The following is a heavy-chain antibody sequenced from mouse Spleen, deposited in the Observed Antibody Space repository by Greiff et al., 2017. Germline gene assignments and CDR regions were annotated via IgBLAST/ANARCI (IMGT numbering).Heavy chain of an antibody. Sequence: DVQLVESGAELVRSGASVKLSCTASGFNIKDYYMHWVKQRPEQGLEWIGWIDPENGDTEYAPKFQGKATMTADTSSNTAYLQLSSLTSEDSAIYYCARRDWEGEDYWGQGTTLTVSS. J-gene: IGHJ2*01. D-gene: IGHD4-1*01. CDR1: GFNIKDYY. CDR2: IDPENGDT. V-gene: IGHV14-4*02. CDR3: ARRDWEGEDY.